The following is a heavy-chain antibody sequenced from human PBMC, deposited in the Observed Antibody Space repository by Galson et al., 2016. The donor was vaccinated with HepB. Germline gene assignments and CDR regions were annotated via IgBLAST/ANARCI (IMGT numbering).Heavy chain of an antibody. Sequence: CAISGDSVSSNSAAWNWIRQSPSRGLEWLGRTYYRSKWHNDYAESVKSRITLNPDTSNNQFSLHLNSVTPEDTAVYYCAREAPQVDRYYYGVDVWGQGTTVTVSS. CDR1: GDSVSSNSAA. D-gene: IGHD4/OR15-4a*01. J-gene: IGHJ6*02. CDR3: AREAPQVDRYYYGVDV. CDR2: TYYRSKWHN. V-gene: IGHV6-1*01.